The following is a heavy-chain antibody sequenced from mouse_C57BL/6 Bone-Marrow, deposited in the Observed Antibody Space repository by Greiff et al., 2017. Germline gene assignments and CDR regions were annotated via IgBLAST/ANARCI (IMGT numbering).Heavy chain of an antibody. D-gene: IGHD1-1*01. Sequence: EVKLLESGAELVRPGASVKLSCTASGFNIKDDYMHWVKQRPEQGLEWIGWIDPENGDTEYASKFQGKATITADTSSNTAYLQLSSLTSEDTAVYYCTTRAYGSSPFAYWGQGTLLTVSA. V-gene: IGHV14-4*01. CDR2: IDPENGDT. CDR3: TTRAYGSSPFAY. J-gene: IGHJ3*01. CDR1: GFNIKDDY.